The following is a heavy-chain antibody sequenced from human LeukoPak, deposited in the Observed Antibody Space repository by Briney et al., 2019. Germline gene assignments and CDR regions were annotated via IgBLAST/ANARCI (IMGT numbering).Heavy chain of an antibody. CDR3: ARDPLLGSSWYLYFQH. J-gene: IGHJ1*01. Sequence: KPGGSLRLSCAASGFTFSSYSMNWVRQAPGKGLEWVSSISSSSSYIYYADSVKGRFTISRDNAKNSLYLQMNSLRAEDTAVYYCARDPLLGSSWYLYFQHWGQGTLVTVSS. V-gene: IGHV3-21*01. D-gene: IGHD6-13*01. CDR2: ISSSSSYI. CDR1: GFTFSSYS.